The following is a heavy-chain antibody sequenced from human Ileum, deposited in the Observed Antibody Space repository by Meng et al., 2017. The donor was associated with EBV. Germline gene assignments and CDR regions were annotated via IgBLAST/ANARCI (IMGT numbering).Heavy chain of an antibody. V-gene: IGHV4-30-2*01. CDR1: GGSIRSGWYS. CDR3: ARAHPVVYFFDY. D-gene: IGHD4-23*01. CDR2: IQHSGST. Sequence: QLQCQESGSELGKPPQTLSLTCAVSGGSIRSGWYSWGWSRPPPGKGLEWIGDIQHSGSTYYNPSLKSRVTISVDRSRNQFSLKLSSVTAADTAVYYCARAHPVVYFFDYWGQGTLVTVSS. J-gene: IGHJ4*02.